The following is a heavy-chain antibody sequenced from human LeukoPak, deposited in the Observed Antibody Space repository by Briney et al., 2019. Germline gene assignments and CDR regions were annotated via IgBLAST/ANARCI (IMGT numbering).Heavy chain of an antibody. D-gene: IGHD4-17*01. CDR3: ARLPNDYGDYVDY. CDR1: GGSIGSRTYY. Sequence: PSETLSLTCTVSGGSIGSRTYYWGWIRQPPGKGLEWIGSIYYSGSTYYNPSLKSRVTISVDTSKNQFSLELTSVTAADTAVYYCARLPNDYGDYVDYWGQGTLVTVSP. J-gene: IGHJ4*02. V-gene: IGHV4-39*01. CDR2: IYYSGST.